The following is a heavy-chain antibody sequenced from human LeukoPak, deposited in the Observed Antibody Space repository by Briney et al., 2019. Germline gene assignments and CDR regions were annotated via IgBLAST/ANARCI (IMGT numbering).Heavy chain of an antibody. CDR2: IYYSGST. Sequence: SQTLSLTCTVSGGSISSGGYYWSWIRQHPGKGLEWIGYIYYSGSTYYNPSLKSRVTISVDTSKNQFSLKLSSVTAADTAVYYCARCKMVRGVSLDYWGQGTLVTVSS. D-gene: IGHD3-10*01. CDR3: ARCKMVRGVSLDY. CDR1: GGSISSGGYY. V-gene: IGHV4-31*03. J-gene: IGHJ4*02.